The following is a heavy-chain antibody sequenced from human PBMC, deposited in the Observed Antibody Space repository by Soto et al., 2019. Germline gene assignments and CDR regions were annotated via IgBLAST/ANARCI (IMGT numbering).Heavy chain of an antibody. CDR2: INAGNGNT. CDR1: GYTFTSYA. CDR3: ARSIVVVTAADY. Sequence: QVQLVQSGAEVKKPGASVKVSCKASGYTFTSYAMHWVRQAPGQRLEWMGWINAGNGNTKYSQKFQGRVTITRDTSASTGYMELSSLRSEDTAVDYCARSIVVVTAADYWGQGTLVTVSS. J-gene: IGHJ4*02. V-gene: IGHV1-3*01. D-gene: IGHD2-21*02.